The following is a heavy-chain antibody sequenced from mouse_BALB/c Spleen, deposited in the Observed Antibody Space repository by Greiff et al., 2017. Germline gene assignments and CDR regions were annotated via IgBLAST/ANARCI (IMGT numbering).Heavy chain of an antibody. J-gene: IGHJ2*01. CDR2: ISYDGSN. CDR1: GYSITSGYY. Sequence: DVKLVESGPGLVKPSQSLSLTCSVTGYSITSGYYWNWIRQFPGNKLEWMGYISYDGSNNYNPSLKNRISITRDTSKNQFFLKLNSVTTEDTATYYCARDFGNPTPFDYWGQGTTLTVSS. CDR3: ARDFGNPTPFDY. V-gene: IGHV3-6*02. D-gene: IGHD2-1*01.